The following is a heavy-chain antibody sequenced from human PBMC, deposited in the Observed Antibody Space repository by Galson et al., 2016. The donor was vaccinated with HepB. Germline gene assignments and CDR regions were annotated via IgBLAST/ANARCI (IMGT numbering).Heavy chain of an antibody. CDR3: TRYYDGSGYFDAFDI. CDR2: INEDGSDK. V-gene: IGHV3-7*01. Sequence: SLRLSCAASGLTFSYNWMNWVRQAPGEGLEWVANINEDGSDKYYVDSVKGRFSISRDNAKNSLYLEMTSLRAEDTAVYYCTRYYDGSGYFDAFDIWGQGTVVTVSS. J-gene: IGHJ3*02. CDR1: GLTFSYNW. D-gene: IGHD3-22*01.